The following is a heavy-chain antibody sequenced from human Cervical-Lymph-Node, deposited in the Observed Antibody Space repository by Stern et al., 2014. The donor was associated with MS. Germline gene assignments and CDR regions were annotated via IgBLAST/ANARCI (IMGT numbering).Heavy chain of an antibody. CDR3: ARVDSSGYYKDAFDI. V-gene: IGHV1-18*01. J-gene: IGHJ3*02. D-gene: IGHD3-22*01. CDR1: GYTFTSYG. Sequence: QMQLLQSGAEVKKPGASVKVSCKASGYTFTSYGISWVRQAPGQGLEWMGWISAYNGNTNYAQKLQGRVTMTTDTATSTAYMELRSLRSDDTAVYYCARVDSSGYYKDAFDIWGQGTMVTVSS. CDR2: ISAYNGNT.